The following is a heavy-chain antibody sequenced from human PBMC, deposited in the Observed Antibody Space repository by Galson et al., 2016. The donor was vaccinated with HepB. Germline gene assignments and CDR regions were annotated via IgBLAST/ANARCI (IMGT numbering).Heavy chain of an antibody. D-gene: IGHD3-10*01. Sequence: CAISGDSVSNNGVAWNWIRQSPSRGLEWLGRAYYRSNFYYDYATSVKSRITINADTSKNQLSVQLNSVTPDDTAVYYCARGGSSGNYFYYHYHMDVWRQGTTVTVSS. V-gene: IGHV6-1*01. CDR1: GDSVSNNGVA. J-gene: IGHJ6*03. CDR3: ARGGSSGNYFYYHYHMDV. CDR2: AYYRSNFYY.